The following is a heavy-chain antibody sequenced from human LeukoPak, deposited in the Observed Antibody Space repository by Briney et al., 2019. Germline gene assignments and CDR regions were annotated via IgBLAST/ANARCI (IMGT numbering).Heavy chain of an antibody. CDR3: ATDSPDYGGKGFDY. J-gene: IGHJ4*02. Sequence: GGSLRLSCAASGFIFNNHEMSWVRQAPGKGLEWVSVIYSGGDTYYADSVKGRFTISRDNSKNSLYLQMNTLRAEDTAIYYCATDSPDYGGKGFDYWGQGTLVTVSS. D-gene: IGHD4-23*01. CDR1: GFIFNNHE. CDR2: IYSGGDT. V-gene: IGHV3-53*01.